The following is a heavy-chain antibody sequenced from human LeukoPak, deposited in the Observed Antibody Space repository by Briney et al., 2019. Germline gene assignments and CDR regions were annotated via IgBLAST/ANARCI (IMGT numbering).Heavy chain of an antibody. CDR1: GFTFSSYA. CDR3: ARAMTAANMDV. J-gene: IGHJ6*03. D-gene: IGHD2-21*02. CDR2: VADDEKTI. Sequence: GGSLRLSCAASGFTFSSYAMHWVRQAPGKGLEWVAVVADDEKTIFYADSLKGRFTVSRDNSKNTLYLQMNSLRAEDTAVYYCARAMTAANMDVWGKGTTVTVSS. V-gene: IGHV3-30*04.